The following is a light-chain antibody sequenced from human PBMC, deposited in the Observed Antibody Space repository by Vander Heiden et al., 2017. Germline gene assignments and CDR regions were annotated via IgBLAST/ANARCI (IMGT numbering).Light chain of an antibody. CDR3: QSYDSGLGRWV. Sequence: QSVLPQPPSGSGAPGQRVTIPFTWSSTNTGAGYELHWYQQHPGTTPKPLIFGNTNRPSGVPGQFSGSKSGTSASLAITGLQAADEGFYYCQSYDSGLGRWVFGGGTRLTVL. CDR1: STNTGAGYE. CDR2: GNT. V-gene: IGLV1-40*01. J-gene: IGLJ3*02.